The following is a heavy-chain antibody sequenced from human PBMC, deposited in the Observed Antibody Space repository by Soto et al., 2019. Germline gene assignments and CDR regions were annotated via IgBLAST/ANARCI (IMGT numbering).Heavy chain of an antibody. V-gene: IGHV4-34*01. J-gene: IGHJ4*02. CDR1: GGSFSGYY. Sequence: SETLSLTCAVYGGSFSGYYWSLIRQPPGKGLEWIGEINHSGSTNYNPSLKSRVTISVDTSKNQFSLKLSSVTAADTAVYYCARSPLYSSGYFDYWGQGTLVTVSS. CDR3: ARSPLYSSGYFDY. D-gene: IGHD6-6*01. CDR2: INHSGST.